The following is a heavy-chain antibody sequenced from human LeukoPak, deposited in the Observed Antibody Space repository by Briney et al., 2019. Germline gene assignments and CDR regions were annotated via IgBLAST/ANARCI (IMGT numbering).Heavy chain of an antibody. V-gene: IGHV4-59*01. J-gene: IGHJ4*02. CDR2: IYYSGIT. Sequence: SETLSLTCTVSGGSISSYYWSWIGQPPGKGLEWFGYIYYSGITNYNPSLKSRVTISVDTSKNQFSLKLSSVTAADTAVYYCAGGAPTHYYDSSGPFDYWGQGTLVTVSS. CDR1: GGSISSYY. D-gene: IGHD3-22*01. CDR3: AGGAPTHYYDSSGPFDY.